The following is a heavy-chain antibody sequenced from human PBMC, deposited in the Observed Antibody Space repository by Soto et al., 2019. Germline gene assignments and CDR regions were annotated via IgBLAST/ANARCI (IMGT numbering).Heavy chain of an antibody. J-gene: IGHJ4*02. V-gene: IGHV3-9*01. Sequence: SCKVSGSTLTELSFHWVRQAPGKGLEWVSAISWNSGSIDYADSVKGRFTISRDNAKNSLYLQMNSLRAEDTALYYCAKSHTTSGWYVTTDYWGQGTRVTVSS. CDR3: AKSHTTSGWYVTTDY. CDR1: GSTLTELS. D-gene: IGHD6-19*01. CDR2: ISWNSGSI.